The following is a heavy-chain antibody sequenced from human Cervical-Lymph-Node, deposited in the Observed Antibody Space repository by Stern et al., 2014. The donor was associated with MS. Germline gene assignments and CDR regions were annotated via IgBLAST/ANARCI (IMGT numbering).Heavy chain of an antibody. V-gene: IGHV1-46*01. CDR1: GYTFTSNK. D-gene: IGHD6-19*01. CDR3: ARDNGGWSVDS. J-gene: IGHJ4*02. Sequence: QLVQSGAEVKKPGASVKVSCKAFGYTFTSNKMHWVRQAPGQGLEWMGIINPGGGSTRYAQKLQGRVTMTRDTSTSTVCMELTSLRSEDTAVYSCARDNGGWSVDSWGQGTLVIVSS. CDR2: INPGGGST.